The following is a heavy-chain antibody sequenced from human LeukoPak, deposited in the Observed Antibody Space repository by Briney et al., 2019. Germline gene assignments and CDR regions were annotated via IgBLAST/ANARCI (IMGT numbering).Heavy chain of an antibody. V-gene: IGHV3-21*01. CDR3: ARESTPGGLWSDHYYYGMDV. D-gene: IGHD5-18*01. J-gene: IGHJ6*02. Sequence: GGSLRLSCAASGFTFSSYSMNWVRQAPGKGLEWVSSISSSSSYIYYADSVKGRFTISRDNAKNSLYLQMNSLRAEDTAVYYCARESTPGGLWSDHYYYGMDVWGQGTLVTVSS. CDR2: ISSSSSYI. CDR1: GFTFSSYS.